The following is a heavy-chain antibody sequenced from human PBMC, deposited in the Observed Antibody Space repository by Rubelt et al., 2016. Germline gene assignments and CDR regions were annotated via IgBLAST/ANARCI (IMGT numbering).Heavy chain of an antibody. CDR2: FYCSGST. D-gene: IGHD3-22*01. CDR3: ARAVSYYDSSGYGYYYYMDV. CDR1: GGSISSSSYY. V-gene: IGHV4-39*07. J-gene: IGHJ6*03. Sequence: QLQLQESGPGLVTPSETLSLTCTVSGGSISSSSYYWGWIRQPPGKGLEWIGSFYCSGSTSYNPSLKSRVTISVNTSKNQFAQKRSSVTAADTAVCYCARAVSYYDSSGYGYYYYMDVWGKGTTVTVSS.